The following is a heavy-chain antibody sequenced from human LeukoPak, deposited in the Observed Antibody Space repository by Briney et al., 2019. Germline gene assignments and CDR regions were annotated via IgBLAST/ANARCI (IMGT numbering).Heavy chain of an antibody. CDR3: AREDTGGLDY. V-gene: IGHV4-4*07. J-gene: IGHJ4*02. CDR1: GGSISSYY. D-gene: IGHD2-8*02. Sequence: SETLSLTCSVSGGSISSYYWTWIRQPAGKGLEWIGRIYTSGSTNYNPSLESRVTMSVDTSTNQISLKLISVTAADTAVYYCAREDTGGLDYWGQGILVTVSP. CDR2: IYTSGST.